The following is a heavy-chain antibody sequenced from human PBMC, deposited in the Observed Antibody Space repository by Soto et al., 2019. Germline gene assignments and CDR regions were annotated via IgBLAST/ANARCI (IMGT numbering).Heavy chain of an antibody. V-gene: IGHV1-69*13. CDR1: GCGFSRYV. CDR2: IIPIFGTA. D-gene: IGHD3-22*01. CDR3: ARDNGYYYDSSGYYGFDY. J-gene: IGHJ4*02. Sequence: FSVKLSCKASGCGFSRYVISRVRQANGQGLGWMGGIIPIFGTANYAQKFQGRVTITADESTSTAYMELSSLRSEDTAVYYCARDNGYYYDSSGYYGFDYWGQGTLVTVSS.